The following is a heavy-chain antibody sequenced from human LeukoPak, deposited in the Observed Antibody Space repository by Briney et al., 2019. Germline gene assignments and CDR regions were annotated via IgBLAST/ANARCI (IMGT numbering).Heavy chain of an antibody. CDR3: AKDNSPGWFGP. Sequence: GGSLRLSCATSGFTLSNYWMHWVRQVPGKGLVWVSRIKSDGSSTSYADSVKGRFTISRDNAKNTLYLQMNSLRAEDTAIYYCAKDNSPGWFGPWGQGTLVTVSS. CDR2: IKSDGSST. CDR1: GFTLSNYW. V-gene: IGHV3-74*01. D-gene: IGHD4-11*01. J-gene: IGHJ5*02.